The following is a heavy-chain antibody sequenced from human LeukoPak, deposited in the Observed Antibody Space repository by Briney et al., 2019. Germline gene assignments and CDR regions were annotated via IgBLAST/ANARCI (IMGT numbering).Heavy chain of an antibody. D-gene: IGHD1-26*01. CDR3: ARAREREVDY. CDR1: GFTFKNYA. CDR2: IKQDGSET. J-gene: IGHJ4*02. V-gene: IGHV3-7*01. Sequence: GGSLRLSCAASGFTFKNYAMTWVRRAPVKGLEWVASIKQDGSETSYVASVRGRFTISRDNARNSLFLQMNSLRAEDTAVYYCARAREREVDYWGQGTLVTVSS.